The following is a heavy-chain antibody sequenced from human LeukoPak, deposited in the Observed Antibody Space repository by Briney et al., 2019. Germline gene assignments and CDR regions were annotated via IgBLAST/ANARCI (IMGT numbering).Heavy chain of an antibody. D-gene: IGHD6-13*01. CDR2: IYHSGST. V-gene: IGHV4-4*02. Sequence: PSETLSLNCAVPGGSISSSNWWSWVRQPPGKGLEWIGEIYHSGSTNYNPSLKSRVTISVDKSKNQFSLKLSSVTAADTAVYYCARDGSSSWLVYYYGMDVWGQGTTVTVSS. CDR3: ARDGSSSWLVYYYGMDV. J-gene: IGHJ6*02. CDR1: GGSISSSNW.